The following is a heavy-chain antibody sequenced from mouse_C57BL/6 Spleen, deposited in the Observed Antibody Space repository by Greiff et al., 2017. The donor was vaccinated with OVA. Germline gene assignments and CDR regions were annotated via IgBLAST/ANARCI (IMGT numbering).Heavy chain of an antibody. J-gene: IGHJ2*01. CDR3: ARHAPVNFHDY. Sequence: EVKVEESGGGLVKPGGSLKLSCAASGFTFSSYTMSWVRQTPEKRLEWVATISGGGGNTYYPDSVKGRFTISRDNAKNTLYLQMSSLRSEDTALYYCARHAPVNFHDYWGQGTTLTVSS. D-gene: IGHD1-3*01. CDR2: ISGGGGNT. V-gene: IGHV5-9*01. CDR1: GFTFSSYT.